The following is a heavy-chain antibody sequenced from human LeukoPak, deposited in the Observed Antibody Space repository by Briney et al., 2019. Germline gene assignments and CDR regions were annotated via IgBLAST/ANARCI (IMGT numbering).Heavy chain of an antibody. CDR3: ARDPEYSSSGDY. V-gene: IGHV3-30-3*01. D-gene: IGHD6-6*01. J-gene: IGHJ4*02. CDR1: GFTLSSYA. CDR2: ISYDGSNK. Sequence: PGRSLRLSCAASGFTLSSYAMHGLGAAPGKGLVDVADISYDGSNKYYAVSVKGRFTISRDNSKNTLYLQMNSLRAEDTAVYYCARDPEYSSSGDYWGQGTLVTVSS.